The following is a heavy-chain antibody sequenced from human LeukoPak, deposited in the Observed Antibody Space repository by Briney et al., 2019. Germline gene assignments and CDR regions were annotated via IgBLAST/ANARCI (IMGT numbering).Heavy chain of an antibody. J-gene: IGHJ5*02. CDR1: GYTFTNYG. D-gene: IGHD4-23*01. CDR2: ISGYNGNT. Sequence: ASVKVSCKASGYTFTNYGISWVRQAPGQGLEWMGWISGYNGNTHYAQKLQGRVTMTTDTSTTTAYMELRSLRSDDTAAYYCARDGLHRLNGYGGWFDPWGQGTLVTVSS. CDR3: ARDGLHRLNGYGGWFDP. V-gene: IGHV1-18*01.